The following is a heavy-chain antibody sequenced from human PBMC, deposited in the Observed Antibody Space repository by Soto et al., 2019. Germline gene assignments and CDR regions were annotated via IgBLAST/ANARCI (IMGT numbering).Heavy chain of an antibody. CDR3: TKDYCTPTLTHDAFDI. J-gene: IGHJ3*02. Sequence: EVQLVESGGGLVQPGRSLRLSCAASGFTFDDYAMHWVRQAPGKGLEWVSGISGNSGSIGYADSVKGRVTISRDNAKNSLYLQMNSLSADDTALYYCTKDYCTPTLTHDAFDIWGQGTMVTVSS. CDR1: GFTFDDYA. V-gene: IGHV3-9*01. D-gene: IGHD4-17*01. CDR2: ISGNSGSI.